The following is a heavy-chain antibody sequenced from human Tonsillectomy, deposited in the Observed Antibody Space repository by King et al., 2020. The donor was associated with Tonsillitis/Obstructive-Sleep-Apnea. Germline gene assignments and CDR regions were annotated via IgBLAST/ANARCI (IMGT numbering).Heavy chain of an antibody. V-gene: IGHV3-33*08. CDR1: GFTFSSYV. J-gene: IGHJ4*02. CDR3: ARVAKGDLSHIDY. D-gene: IGHD2-21*02. Sequence: VQLVESGGGVVQPGRSLRLSCAASGFTFSSYVMHLVRQAPGKGLEWVAVIWYDGGNKYYADSVKGRFTISRDNSKNTLYLQMNSLRAEDTAVYYCARVAKGDLSHIDYWGQGTLVTVSP. CDR2: IWYDGGNK.